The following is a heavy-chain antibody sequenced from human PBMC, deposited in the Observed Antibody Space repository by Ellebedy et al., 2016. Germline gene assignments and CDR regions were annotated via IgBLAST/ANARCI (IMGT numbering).Heavy chain of an antibody. J-gene: IGHJ6*03. CDR1: GFTFSSYG. CDR2: ISYDGSNK. CDR3: ARDALVEPYYYMDV. D-gene: IGHD6-6*01. V-gene: IGHV3-30*03. Sequence: GESLKISCAASGFTFSSYGMHWVRQAPGKGLEWVAVISYDGSNKYYADSVKGRFTISRDNSKNTLYLQMNSLRAEDTAVYYCARDALVEPYYYMDVWGKGTTVTVSS.